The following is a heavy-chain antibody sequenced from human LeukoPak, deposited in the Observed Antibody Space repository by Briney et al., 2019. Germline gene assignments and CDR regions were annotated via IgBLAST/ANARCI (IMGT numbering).Heavy chain of an antibody. J-gene: IGHJ4*02. CDR2: IYYSGST. D-gene: IGHD3-10*01. Sequence: SETLSLTCSVSGGSISTYYWSWIRQPPGKGLEWIGYIYYSGSTNYNPSLKSRVTISVDTSKNQFSLKLSSVTAADTAVYYCARNAPYGSGSYYNVAIDYWGQGTLVTVSS. CDR1: GGSISTYY. V-gene: IGHV4-59*01. CDR3: ARNAPYGSGSYYNVAIDY.